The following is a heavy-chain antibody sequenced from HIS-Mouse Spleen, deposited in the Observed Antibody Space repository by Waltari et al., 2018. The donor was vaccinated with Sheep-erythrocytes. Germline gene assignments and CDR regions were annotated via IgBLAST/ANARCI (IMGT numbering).Heavy chain of an antibody. CDR3: AKDISRNIVVVPAAVGDY. Sequence: EVQLVESGGGWVQPGRSLRLSCAGCGISFDDYALHGVRQAPWKGLEWVSGMSWNSVSICYADSGKGRFTISRDNTKNSLYMQMNSLRAEDTALYYCAKDISRNIVVVPAAVGDYWGQGTLVTVSS. J-gene: IGHJ4*02. CDR2: MSWNSVSI. V-gene: IGHV3-9*01. D-gene: IGHD2-2*01. CDR1: GISFDDYA.